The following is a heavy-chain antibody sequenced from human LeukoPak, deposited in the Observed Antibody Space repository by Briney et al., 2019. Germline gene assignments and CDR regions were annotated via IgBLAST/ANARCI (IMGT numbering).Heavy chain of an antibody. Sequence: GGSLRLSCAASGFTFSNARMTWVRQAPGKGLEWVGRIKSKTAGGTIDYAAPVKGRFTISRDDSKNTLYLQMNSLKTEDTAVYYCIRGAASGSYYGFDVWGQGATVTVSS. CDR2: IKSKTAGGTI. V-gene: IGHV3-15*01. D-gene: IGHD1-26*01. CDR3: IRGAASGSYYGFDV. CDR1: GFTFSNAR. J-gene: IGHJ6*02.